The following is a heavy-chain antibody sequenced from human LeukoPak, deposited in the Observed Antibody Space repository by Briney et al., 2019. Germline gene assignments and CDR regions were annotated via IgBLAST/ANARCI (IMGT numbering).Heavy chain of an antibody. CDR1: GGSIRSYY. CDR3: ARESGSYSYYYYMDV. CDR2: IYTSGST. D-gene: IGHD1-26*01. Sequence: SETPSLTCTVSGGSIRSYYWSWIRQPAGRGLEWIGRIYTSGSTNYNPSLKSRVTMSVDTSKNQFSLKLSSVTAADTAVYYCARESGSYSYYYYMDVWGKGTTVTVSS. V-gene: IGHV4-4*07. J-gene: IGHJ6*03.